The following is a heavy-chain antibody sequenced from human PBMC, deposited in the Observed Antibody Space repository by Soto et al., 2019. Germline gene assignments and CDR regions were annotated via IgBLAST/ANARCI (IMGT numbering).Heavy chain of an antibody. V-gene: IGHV1-69*13. CDR1: GGTFSSYS. D-gene: IGHD2-21*02. CDR3: ATNTLTALSYYFDN. Sequence: GASVKVSCKASGGTFSSYSINWVRQAPGQGLEWMGGIIPMFGTPNYAQNFQGRATIYADESTSTAYMELSSLRSDDTAVYYCATNTLTALSYYFDNWGQGALVTVSS. J-gene: IGHJ4*02. CDR2: IIPMFGTP.